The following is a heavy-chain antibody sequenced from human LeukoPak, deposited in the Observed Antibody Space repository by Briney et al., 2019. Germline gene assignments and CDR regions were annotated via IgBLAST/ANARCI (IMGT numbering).Heavy chain of an antibody. CDR1: GFTFTAYS. V-gene: IGHV3-21*01. Sequence: PGGSLRLSCAASGFTFTAYSINWVRQAPGMGLEWVSSISPVSTYIYYADSVRGRFTISRDNAKNSLSLQMNSLRAEDTAVYYCVRLAGTNPYYFDYWGQGTLVTVSS. CDR2: ISPVSTYI. D-gene: IGHD6-13*01. J-gene: IGHJ4*02. CDR3: VRLAGTNPYYFDY.